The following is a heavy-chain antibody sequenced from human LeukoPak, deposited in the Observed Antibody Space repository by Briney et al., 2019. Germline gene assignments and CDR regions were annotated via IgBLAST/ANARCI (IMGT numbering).Heavy chain of an antibody. D-gene: IGHD4-17*01. Sequence: ASVKVSCKASGGTVSSYAISWVRQAPGQGLEWMGGIIPIFGTANYAQKFQGRVTITADESTSTAYMELSSLRSEDTAVYYCARGDGDRAFDIWGQGTMVTVSS. CDR3: ARGDGDRAFDI. CDR2: IIPIFGTA. V-gene: IGHV1-69*13. CDR1: GGTVSSYA. J-gene: IGHJ3*02.